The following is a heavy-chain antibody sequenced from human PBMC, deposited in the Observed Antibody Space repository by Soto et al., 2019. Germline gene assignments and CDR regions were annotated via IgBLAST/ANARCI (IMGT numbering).Heavy chain of an antibody. CDR1: GFTFSNAW. CDR2: IKSKTDGGTT. V-gene: IGHV3-15*01. CDR3: TTRGGVTTWYYYGMDV. Sequence: VGSLRLSCAASGFTFSNAWMSWVRQAPGKGLEWVGRIKSKTDGGTTDYAAPVKGRFTISRDDSKNTLYLQMNSLKTEDTAVYYCTTRGGVTTWYYYGMDVWGQGTTVTVSS. D-gene: IGHD4-17*01. J-gene: IGHJ6*02.